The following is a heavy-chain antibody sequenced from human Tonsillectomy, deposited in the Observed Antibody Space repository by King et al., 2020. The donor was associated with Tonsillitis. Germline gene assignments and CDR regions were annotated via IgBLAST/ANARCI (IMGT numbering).Heavy chain of an antibody. D-gene: IGHD6-19*01. J-gene: IGHJ6*02. Sequence: QLVQSGAEVKKPGSSVKVSCKASGGTFSSYAISWVRQAPGQGLERMGGIIPIFGTANYAQKFQGRVTITADESTSTAYMELSSLRSEDTAVYYCARDPRSGWPYYYYGMDVWGQGTTVTVSS. CDR2: IIPIFGTA. CDR3: ARDPRSGWPYYYYGMDV. CDR1: GGTFSSYA. V-gene: IGHV1-69*01.